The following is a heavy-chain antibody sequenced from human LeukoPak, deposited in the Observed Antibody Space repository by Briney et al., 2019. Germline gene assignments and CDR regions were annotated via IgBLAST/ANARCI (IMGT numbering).Heavy chain of an antibody. J-gene: IGHJ4*02. V-gene: IGHV4-59*01. D-gene: IGHD3-22*01. Sequence: SETLSLTCTVSGGSISSYYWSWIRQPPGKGLEWIGYIYYSGSTNYNPSLMSRVTISVDTSKNQFSLKLSSVTAADTAVYYCARAGNGYYDSSGYYNYWGQGTLVTVSS. CDR1: GGSISSYY. CDR3: ARAGNGYYDSSGYYNY. CDR2: IYYSGST.